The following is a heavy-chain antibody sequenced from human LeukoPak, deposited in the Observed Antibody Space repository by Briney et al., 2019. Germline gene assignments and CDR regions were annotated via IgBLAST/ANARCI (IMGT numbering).Heavy chain of an antibody. Sequence: SETLSLTCTVSGGSISSSNYYWAWTRQPPGEALGWIGYINYRGSTHYNPSLQSRVTISADTSKIQFSLKLSSVTAADTAVYYCASGSHNWFDPWGQGTLVTVSS. J-gene: IGHJ5*02. CDR3: ASGSHNWFDP. CDR1: GGSISSSNYY. CDR2: INYRGST. V-gene: IGHV4-61*05.